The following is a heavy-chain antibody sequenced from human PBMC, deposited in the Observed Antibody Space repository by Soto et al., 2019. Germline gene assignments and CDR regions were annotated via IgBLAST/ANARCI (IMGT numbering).Heavy chain of an antibody. CDR3: ASPGSPYYYYGMDV. Sequence: ASVKVSCKASGYTFTSYGISWVRQAPGQGLEWMGWISAYNGNTNYAQKLQGRVTMTTDTSTSTAYMELRSLRSDDTAVYYCASPGSPYYYYGMDVCGQGTTVTLSS. CDR2: ISAYNGNT. CDR1: GYTFTSYG. J-gene: IGHJ6*02. D-gene: IGHD3-10*01. V-gene: IGHV1-18*04.